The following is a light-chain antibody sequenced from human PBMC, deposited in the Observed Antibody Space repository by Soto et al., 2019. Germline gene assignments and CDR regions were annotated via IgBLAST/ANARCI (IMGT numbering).Light chain of an antibody. Sequence: EVVMAQSPATLSVSPGERATLSCWAGQSVRSSLAWYQQKPGQAPRLLIYDASARATDIPARFSGSGSGTEFTLTISGLQSEDSAVYFCQQYNNWPGTFGQGTKVDIK. CDR3: QQYNNWPGT. V-gene: IGKV3-15*01. J-gene: IGKJ1*01. CDR2: DAS. CDR1: QSVRSS.